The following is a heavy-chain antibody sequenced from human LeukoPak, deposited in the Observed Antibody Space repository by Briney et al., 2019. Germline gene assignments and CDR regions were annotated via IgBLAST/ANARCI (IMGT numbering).Heavy chain of an antibody. Sequence: ASVKVSCEASGYTFTSYYMHWVRQAPGQGLEWMGIINPSGGSTSYAQKFQGRVTMTRDTSTSTVYMELSSLRSEDTAVYYCARGPPPPEGYSITHFDYWGQGTLVTVSS. V-gene: IGHV1-46*01. J-gene: IGHJ4*02. D-gene: IGHD3-22*01. CDR1: GYTFTSYY. CDR2: INPSGGST. CDR3: ARGPPPPEGYSITHFDY.